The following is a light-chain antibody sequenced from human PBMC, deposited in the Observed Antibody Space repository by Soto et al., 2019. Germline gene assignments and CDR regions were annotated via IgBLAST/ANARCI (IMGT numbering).Light chain of an antibody. V-gene: IGKV1-5*01. CDR1: QSISSW. J-gene: IGKJ3*01. Sequence: DIQMTQSPSTLSASVGDRVTITCRASQSISSWLAWYQQKPGKAPELLIYDASSLERGGPSRFSGSGSGTEFTLTVSGLQPHEFATYYCQQYNDSPTCGPGTKVDIK. CDR2: DAS. CDR3: QQYNDSPT.